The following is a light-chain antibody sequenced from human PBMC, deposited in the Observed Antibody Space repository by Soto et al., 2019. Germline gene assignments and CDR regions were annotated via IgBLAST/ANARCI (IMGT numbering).Light chain of an antibody. Sequence: EIVLTQSQATLSLSPWERATLSCSASQSVSSYLAWYQQKPGQAPRLLIYDASNRATGVPARFSGSGSGTDFTLTISSLEPEDFVVYYCQQRSSWPWTFGQGTKVDIK. V-gene: IGKV3-11*01. CDR1: QSVSSY. CDR3: QQRSSWPWT. J-gene: IGKJ1*01. CDR2: DAS.